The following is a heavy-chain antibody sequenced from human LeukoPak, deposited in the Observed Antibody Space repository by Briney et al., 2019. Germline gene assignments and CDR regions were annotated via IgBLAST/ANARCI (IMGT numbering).Heavy chain of an antibody. Sequence: GASVKVSCKASGYTFTNYEINWVRQATGQGLEWMGWMNPNSGDTVYAQKFQGRVIITRSTSISTAYMELSSLRSEDTAVYYCATAGDFWSGYFRGFDSWGQGTLVTVSS. J-gene: IGHJ5*01. V-gene: IGHV1-8*03. CDR2: MNPNSGDT. CDR3: ATAGDFWSGYFRGFDS. CDR1: GYTFTNYE. D-gene: IGHD3-3*01.